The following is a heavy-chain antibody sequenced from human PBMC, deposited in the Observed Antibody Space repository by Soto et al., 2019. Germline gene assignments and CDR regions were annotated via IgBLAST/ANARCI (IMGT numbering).Heavy chain of an antibody. CDR2: INHSGST. D-gene: IGHD2-2*01. Sequence: SETLSLTCAVYGGSFSGYYWSWIRQPPGKGLEWIGEINHSGSTNYNPSLKSRVTISVDTSKNQFSLKLSSVTAADTAVYYCARFGGEDIVVVPAASPYYYYGMDVWGQGTTVTVSS. CDR3: ARFGGEDIVVVPAASPYYYYGMDV. V-gene: IGHV4-34*01. CDR1: GGSFSGYY. J-gene: IGHJ6*02.